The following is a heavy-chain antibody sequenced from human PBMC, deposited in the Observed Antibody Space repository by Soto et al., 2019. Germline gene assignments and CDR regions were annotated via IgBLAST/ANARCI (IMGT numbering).Heavy chain of an antibody. J-gene: IGHJ4*02. Sequence: SVKVSCKASGGTFSSYAISWVRQAPGQGLEWMGGIIPIFGTANYAQKFQGRVTITADKSTSTAYMELSSLRSEDTAVYYCASTVHQDTAMVYFDYWGQGTLVTVSS. CDR3: ASTVHQDTAMVYFDY. CDR1: GGTFSSYA. D-gene: IGHD5-18*01. CDR2: IIPIFGTA. V-gene: IGHV1-69*06.